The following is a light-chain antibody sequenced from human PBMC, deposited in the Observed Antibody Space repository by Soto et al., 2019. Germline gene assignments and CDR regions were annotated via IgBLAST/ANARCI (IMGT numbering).Light chain of an antibody. CDR1: SSNIGAGYD. Sequence: QAVVTQPPSVSGAPGQRVTISCTGSSSNIGAGYDVQWYQQLPGTAPKLLIFANSNRPSGVPDRFSGSKSGTSASLAITGLQAEDEADYHCQTYDSSLRGVFGGGTKVTVL. J-gene: IGLJ3*02. CDR2: ANS. CDR3: QTYDSSLRGV. V-gene: IGLV1-40*01.